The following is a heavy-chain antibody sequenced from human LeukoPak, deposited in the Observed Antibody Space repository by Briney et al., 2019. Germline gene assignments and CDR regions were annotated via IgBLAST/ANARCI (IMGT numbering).Heavy chain of an antibody. CDR1: GFTFSNYA. Sequence: GGSLRLSCAASGFTFSNYAMSWVRQAPGKGLDWVSVISGSAGKIRYAGSVKGRFTISRDNSENTVYLQMNNLRAEDTAVYYCAGRVTGYSSGYVYWGQGTLVTVSS. J-gene: IGHJ4*02. D-gene: IGHD5-18*01. CDR2: ISGSAGKI. V-gene: IGHV3-23*01. CDR3: AGRVTGYSSGYVY.